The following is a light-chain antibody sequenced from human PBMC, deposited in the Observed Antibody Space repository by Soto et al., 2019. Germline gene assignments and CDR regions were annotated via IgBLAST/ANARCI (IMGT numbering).Light chain of an antibody. V-gene: IGKV3-20*01. J-gene: IGKJ2*01. CDR1: QSVSSAY. CDR3: QQYGSSPPYT. Sequence: EIVLTQSPGTRSLSPGERATLSCRANQSVSSAYLAWYQQKPGQAPRLLISGASIRATGIPERFSGSGSGTDFTLTISRLEPEDSAVYYCQQYGSSPPYTFGQATKLESK. CDR2: GAS.